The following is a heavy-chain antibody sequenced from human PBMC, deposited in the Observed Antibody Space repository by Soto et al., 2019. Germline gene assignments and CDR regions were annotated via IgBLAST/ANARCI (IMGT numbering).Heavy chain of an antibody. CDR2: INHSGST. V-gene: IGHV4-34*01. CDR3: ARVPLLRYSPQRGDV. J-gene: IGHJ6*02. D-gene: IGHD3-9*01. CDR1: GGSFSGYY. Sequence: QVQLQQWGAGLLKPSETLSLTCAVYGGSFSGYYWSWIRQPPGKGLEWIGEINHSGSTNYNPSLKSRVTISVDTSKNQFSLKLSSVTAADTAVYYCARVPLLRYSPQRGDVWGQGTTVTVSS.